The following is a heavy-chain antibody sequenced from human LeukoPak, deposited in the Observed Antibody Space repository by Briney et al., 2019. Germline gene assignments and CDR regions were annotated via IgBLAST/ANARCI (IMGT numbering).Heavy chain of an antibody. CDR3: VRDSEGSFDY. Sequence: PGRSLRLSCAASGFTFGTFDMSWVRQAPGKGLEWVSTLACLDASCTEYYSGSVKGRFSISRDTSRSTLSLQVNSLRVEDTAMYYCVRDSEGSFDYWGQGALVTVSS. J-gene: IGHJ4*02. V-gene: IGHV3-23*01. CDR1: GFTFGTFD. CDR2: LACLDASCTE. D-gene: IGHD3-10*01.